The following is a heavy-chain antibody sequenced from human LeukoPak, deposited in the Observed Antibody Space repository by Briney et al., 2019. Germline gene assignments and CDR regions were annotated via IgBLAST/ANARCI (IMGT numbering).Heavy chain of an antibody. CDR1: GYTFTSHY. CDR2: INPSAGST. CDR3: AAPGASGFVGNFWSGPLDY. D-gene: IGHD3-3*01. V-gene: IGHV1-46*01. J-gene: IGHJ4*02. Sequence: ASVKVSCRASGYTFTSHYMNWVRQAPGQGLEWMGIINPSAGSTSYPQKFQGRVTMTRDTSTSTVYMELSSLRSDDTAVYYCAAPGASGFVGNFWSGPLDYWGQGTLVTVSS.